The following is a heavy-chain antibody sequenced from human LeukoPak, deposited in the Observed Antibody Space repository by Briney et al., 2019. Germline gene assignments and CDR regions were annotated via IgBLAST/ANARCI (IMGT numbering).Heavy chain of an antibody. CDR2: ISGSGGST. CDR1: GFTFSFYG. J-gene: IGHJ4*02. D-gene: IGHD3-16*01. CDR3: AKITNGGDY. V-gene: IGHV3-23*01. Sequence: GGSLRLSCAASGFTFSFYGIHWVRQAPGKGLEWVSAISGSGGSTYYADSVKGRFTISRDNSKNTLYLQMNSLRAEDTAVYYCAKITNGGDYWGQGTLVTVSS.